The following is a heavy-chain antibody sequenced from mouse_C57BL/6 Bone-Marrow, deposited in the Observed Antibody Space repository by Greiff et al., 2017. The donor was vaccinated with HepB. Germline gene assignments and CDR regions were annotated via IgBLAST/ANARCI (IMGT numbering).Heavy chain of an antibody. D-gene: IGHD2-5*01. CDR2: ISYSGST. J-gene: IGHJ3*01. V-gene: IGHV3-1*01. Sequence: EVQLVESGPGLVKPSQSLSLTCTVSGYSFTSGYVWHWIRHIPGNLLEWMGYISYSGSTNYNPSLKSRISITHDTSKNHFFLKLNSVTTEDTATYYCSRGYYSNSGFAYWGQGTLVTVSA. CDR1: GYSFTSGYV. CDR3: SRGYYSNSGFAY.